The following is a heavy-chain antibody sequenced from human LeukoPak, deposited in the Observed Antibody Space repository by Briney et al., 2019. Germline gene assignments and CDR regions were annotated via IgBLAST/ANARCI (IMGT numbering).Heavy chain of an antibody. CDR2: MWSDGIRK. D-gene: IGHD6-19*01. CDR1: GFTFSYYG. Sequence: GRSLRLSCATSGFTFSYYGIHWVRQAPGKGLEGVAVMWSDGIRKYYTDSVKGRFTVSRDTSKNTQYLEMSSLRVEDTAVYYCTRDADTSGHYDIFDIWGQGTMVTVSS. J-gene: IGHJ3*02. V-gene: IGHV3-33*01. CDR3: TRDADTSGHYDIFDI.